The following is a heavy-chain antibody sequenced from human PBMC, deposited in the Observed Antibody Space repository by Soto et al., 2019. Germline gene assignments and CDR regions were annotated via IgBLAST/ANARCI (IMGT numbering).Heavy chain of an antibody. CDR3: ARDSGYDSIQYNWFDP. V-gene: IGHV3-30-3*01. CDR1: GFTFSSYA. CDR2: ISYDGSNK. Sequence: GGSLRLSCAVSGFTFSSYAMHWVRQAPGKGLEWVAVISYDGSNKYYADSVKGRFTISRDNSKNTLYLQMNSLRAEDTAVYYCARDSGYDSIQYNWFDPWGQGTLVTVSS. J-gene: IGHJ5*02. D-gene: IGHD5-12*01.